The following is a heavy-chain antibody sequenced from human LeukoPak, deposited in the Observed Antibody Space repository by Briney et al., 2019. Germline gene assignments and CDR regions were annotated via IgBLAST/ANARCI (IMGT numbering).Heavy chain of an antibody. J-gene: IGHJ3*02. CDR2: NSAYNGNT. D-gene: IGHD3-3*01. CDR1: GYTFTSYG. CDR3: AREHSEWSSPHDAFDI. Sequence: ASVKVSCKASGYTFTSYGISWVRQAPGQGLEWMGWNSAYNGNTNYAQKLQGRVTMTTDTSTSTAYMELRSLRSDDTAVYYCAREHSEWSSPHDAFDIWGQGTMVTVSS. V-gene: IGHV1-18*01.